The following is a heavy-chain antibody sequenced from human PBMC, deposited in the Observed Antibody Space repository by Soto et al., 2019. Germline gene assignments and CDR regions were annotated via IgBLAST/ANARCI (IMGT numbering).Heavy chain of an antibody. CDR3: ARDRWVGYCSSTSCPRDPYFDY. Sequence: QVQLQESGPGLVKPSQTLTLTCTVSGGSISSGGYYWSWIRQHPGKGLEWIGYIYYSGSTYYNPSLKSRVTISVDTSKNQFSLKLSSVPAADTAVYYCARDRWVGYCSSTSCPRDPYFDYWGQGTLVTVSS. CDR1: GGSISSGGYY. V-gene: IGHV4-31*03. D-gene: IGHD2-2*01. J-gene: IGHJ4*02. CDR2: IYYSGST.